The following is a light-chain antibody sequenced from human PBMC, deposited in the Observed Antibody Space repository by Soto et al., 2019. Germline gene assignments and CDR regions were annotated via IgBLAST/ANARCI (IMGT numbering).Light chain of an antibody. CDR2: AAS. CDR1: QDIHNY. J-gene: IGKJ1*01. V-gene: IGKV1-8*01. CDR3: QHYYNYPLT. Sequence: AVLLTPSPSSFSASTGDRATITCRASQDIHNYLAWYQQVPGKAPKLLLYAASILQTGVPSRFSGSGSGTDFTLTIDGLQSDDFATYFCQHYYNYPLTFGKGTPVE.